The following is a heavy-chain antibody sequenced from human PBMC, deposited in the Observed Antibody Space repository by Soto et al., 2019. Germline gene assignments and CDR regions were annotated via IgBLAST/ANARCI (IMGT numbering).Heavy chain of an antibody. J-gene: IGHJ3*02. Sequence: ASVKVSCKASGYTFTSYAMHWVRQAPGQRLEWMGWINAGNGNTKYSQKFQGRVTITRDTSASTAYMELSSLRSEDTAVYYCARMVGRGVWGSYRPDAFDIWGQGTMVTVS. CDR1: GYTFTSYA. CDR3: ARMVGRGVWGSYRPDAFDI. V-gene: IGHV1-3*01. D-gene: IGHD3-16*02. CDR2: INAGNGNT.